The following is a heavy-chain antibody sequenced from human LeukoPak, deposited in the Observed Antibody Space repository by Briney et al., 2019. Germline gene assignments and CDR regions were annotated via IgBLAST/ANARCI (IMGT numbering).Heavy chain of an antibody. CDR1: GFTFSDYY. J-gene: IGHJ4*02. CDR3: ASTEYQLLLDY. D-gene: IGHD2-2*01. CDR2: ISSSGSTI. Sequence: GGSLRLSCAASGFTFSDYYMGWIRQAPGKGLEWVSYISSSGSTIYYADSVKGRFTISRDNAKNSLYLQMNSLRAEDTAVYYCASTEYQLLLDYWGQGTLVTVSS. V-gene: IGHV3-11*04.